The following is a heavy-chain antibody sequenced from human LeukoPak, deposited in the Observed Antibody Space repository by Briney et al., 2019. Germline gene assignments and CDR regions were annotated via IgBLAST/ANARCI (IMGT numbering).Heavy chain of an antibody. CDR2: ITASSTAI. D-gene: IGHD3-9*01. CDR1: GFTFNTYT. J-gene: IGHJ4*02. Sequence: GGSLRLSCAASGFTFNTYTMNWVRQAPGKGLEWVSSITASSTAIYSADSVKGRFTISRDNAKNLLYLQMNSLRAEDTAVYYCARTYYDILTGYNPYFDYRGRGILVAVSS. CDR3: ARTYYDILTGYNPYFDY. V-gene: IGHV3-21*01.